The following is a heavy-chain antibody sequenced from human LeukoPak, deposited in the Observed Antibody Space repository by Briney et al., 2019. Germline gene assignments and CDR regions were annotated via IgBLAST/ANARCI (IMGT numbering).Heavy chain of an antibody. V-gene: IGHV3-7*01. D-gene: IGHD2-8*01. Sequence: GGSLRLSCAASGFTFSSYWMSWVRQAPGKGLEGVANIKQYGREKYYVDSVKGRFTIYRDNAKNSLYLQMNSLRAEDTAVYSCARDKGYCTNGVCYYNWFDPWGQGTLVTVSS. CDR3: ARDKGYCTNGVCYYNWFDP. CDR1: GFTFSSYW. J-gene: IGHJ5*02. CDR2: IKQYGREK.